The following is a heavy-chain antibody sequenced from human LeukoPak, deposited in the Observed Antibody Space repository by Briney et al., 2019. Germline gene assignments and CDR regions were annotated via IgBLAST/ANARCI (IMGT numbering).Heavy chain of an antibody. V-gene: IGHV3-30*02. CDR1: GFTFSSYG. CDR2: IRYDGSNK. J-gene: IGHJ4*02. D-gene: IGHD5-24*01. CDR3: AKDIGMATIRHFDY. Sequence: PGGSLRLSCAASGFTFSSYGIHWVRQAPGKGLEWVAFIRYDGSNKYYADSVKGRFTISRDNSKNTLYLQMNSLGAEGTAVYYCAKDIGMATIRHFDYWGQGTLVTVSS.